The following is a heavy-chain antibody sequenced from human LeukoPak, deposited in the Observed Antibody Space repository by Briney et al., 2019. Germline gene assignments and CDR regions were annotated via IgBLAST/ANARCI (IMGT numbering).Heavy chain of an antibody. CDR1: GFTVSSNH. D-gene: IGHD3-22*01. CDR3: VRQYSYDSSGYYPWDY. V-gene: IGHV3-66*04. CDR2: TYSGGST. J-gene: IGHJ4*02. Sequence: GGSLRLSCAASGFTVSSNHMSWVRQAPGKGLEWVSVTYSGGSTYYADSVKGRFTISRDNAKNPRYLQMNSLRAEDTAMYYCVRQYSYDSSGYYPWDYWGQGTLVTVSS.